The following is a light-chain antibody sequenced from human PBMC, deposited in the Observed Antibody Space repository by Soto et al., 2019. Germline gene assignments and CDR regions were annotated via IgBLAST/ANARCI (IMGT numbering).Light chain of an antibody. Sequence: QSVLTQPPSASGTPGQRVTLSCSGSISNIERYYVYWYQQIPGTAPKLLIYRDNQRPSGVPDRFSGSKSGTSASLAISGLRSEDEADYYCAAWDDSLSGPVFGGGTKVTVL. CDR3: AAWDDSLSGPV. CDR1: ISNIERYY. J-gene: IGLJ2*01. V-gene: IGLV1-47*01. CDR2: RDN.